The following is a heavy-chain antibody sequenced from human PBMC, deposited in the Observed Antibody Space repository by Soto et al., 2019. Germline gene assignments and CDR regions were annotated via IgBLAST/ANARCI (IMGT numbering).Heavy chain of an antibody. V-gene: IGHV3-23*01. CDR3: AKDIKEWGGYGSGSYYTSPYYYYGMDV. J-gene: IGHJ6*02. Sequence: PGGSLRLSCAASGFTFSSYAMSWVRQAPGKGLEWVSAISGSGGSTYYADSVKGRFTISRDNSKNTLYLQMNSLRAEDTAVYYCAKDIKEWGGYGSGSYYTSPYYYYGMDVWGQGTTVTVSS. CDR1: GFTFSSYA. CDR2: ISGSGGST. D-gene: IGHD3-10*01.